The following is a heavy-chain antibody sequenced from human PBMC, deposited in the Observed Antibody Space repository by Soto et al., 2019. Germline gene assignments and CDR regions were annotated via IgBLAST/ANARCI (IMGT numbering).Heavy chain of an antibody. CDR1: GYSFTSYW. CDR2: IYPGDSDT. J-gene: IGHJ3*02. V-gene: IGHV5-51*01. D-gene: IGHD6-6*01. Sequence: GESLKISCKGSGYSFTSYWIGWVRQMPGKGLEWMGIIYPGDSDTRYSPSFQGQVTISADKSISTAYLQWSSLKASDTAMYYCVRLYEYGSYHEPFAISTQGTIDTVSS. CDR3: VRLYEYGSYHEPFAI.